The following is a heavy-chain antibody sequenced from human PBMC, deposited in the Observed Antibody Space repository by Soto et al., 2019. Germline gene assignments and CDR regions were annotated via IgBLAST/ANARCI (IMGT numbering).Heavy chain of an antibody. CDR3: AGDHVAAAPGY. D-gene: IGHD6-13*01. J-gene: IGHJ4*02. CDR2: ISPSGDST. CDR1: GYTFTSYY. V-gene: IGHV1-46*01. Sequence: ASVKVSCKASGYTFTSYYMHWVRQAPGQGLEWMGVISPSGDSTTYAQKFQGRVTMTTDTSTSTVYMELSSLRSEDTAVYYCAGDHVAAAPGYWGQGTLVTVSS.